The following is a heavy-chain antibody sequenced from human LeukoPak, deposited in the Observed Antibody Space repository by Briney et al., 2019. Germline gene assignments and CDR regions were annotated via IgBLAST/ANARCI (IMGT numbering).Heavy chain of an antibody. V-gene: IGHV3-23*01. D-gene: IGHD2-21*01. CDR1: GFTFSSYA. CDR2: ISDSGGST. CDR3: AKEGHVDWNNWFDP. Sequence: GGSLRLSCAVSGFTFSSYAMTWVRLAPGEGLGWVLVISDSGGSTYYADSVTGRFTISRDNSKNTLFLQMNSLRVEDTAIYYCAKEGHVDWNNWFDPWGQGTLVTVSS. J-gene: IGHJ5*02.